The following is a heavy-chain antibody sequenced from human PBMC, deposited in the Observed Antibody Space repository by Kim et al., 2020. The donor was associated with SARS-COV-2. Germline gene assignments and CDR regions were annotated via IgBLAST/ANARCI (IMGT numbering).Heavy chain of an antibody. CDR2: ISGSGGT. J-gene: IGHJ6*02. D-gene: IGHD3-10*01. CDR1: GFTFSSYV. V-gene: IGHV3-23*01. CDR3: AKPGLMVRGSMRYYYYGMDV. Sequence: GGSVRLSCAASGFTFSSYVMTWVRRAPGKGLEWVSSISGSGGTSYADSVKGRFTISRDNSKNTLYLQMNSLRAEDTAVYYCAKPGLMVRGSMRYYYYGMDVWGQGTTVTVSS.